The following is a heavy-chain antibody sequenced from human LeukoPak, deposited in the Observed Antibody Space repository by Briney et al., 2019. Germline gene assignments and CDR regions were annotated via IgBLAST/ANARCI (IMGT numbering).Heavy chain of an antibody. V-gene: IGHV1-69*05. D-gene: IGHD2-8*01. J-gene: IGHJ6*03. CDR2: IIPSFGTA. CDR1: GGTFSSYA. CDR3: ARQWAPGYYYYYMDV. Sequence: ASVKVSCKASGGTFSSYAISWVRQAPGQGLEWMGGIIPSFGTANYAQKFQGRVTITTDESTSTAYMELSSLRSEDTAVYYCARQWAPGYYYYYMDVWGKGTTVTVSS.